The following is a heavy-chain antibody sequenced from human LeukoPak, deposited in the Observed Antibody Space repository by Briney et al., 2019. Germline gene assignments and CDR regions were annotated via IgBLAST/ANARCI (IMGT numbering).Heavy chain of an antibody. CDR2: ISYDGSNK. CDR3: ASGEVGVVYRAGGRYYYYYHAMDV. CDR1: GFTFSSYG. J-gene: IGHJ6*02. D-gene: IGHD2-15*01. V-gene: IGHV3-30*03. Sequence: GGSLRLSCAASGFTFSSYGMHWVRQAPGKGLEWVAVISYDGSNKYYADSVKGRFTISRDNSKNTLYLQMNSLRSDDTAVYYCASGEVGVVYRAGGRYYYYYHAMDVWGQGTTVTVSS.